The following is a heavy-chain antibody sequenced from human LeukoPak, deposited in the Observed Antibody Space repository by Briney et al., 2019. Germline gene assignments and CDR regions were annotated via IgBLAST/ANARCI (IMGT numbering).Heavy chain of an antibody. CDR2: INWNGGST. CDR1: GFTFYDYG. D-gene: IGHD3-9*01. J-gene: IGHJ5*02. Sequence: GGSLRLSCAASGFTFYDYGMSWVRQAPGKGLEWVSGINWNGGSTGYADSVKGRFTISRDNAKNSLYLQMNSLRAEDTALYYCARENYDILTAPNWFDPWGQGTLVTVSS. V-gene: IGHV3-20*04. CDR3: ARENYDILTAPNWFDP.